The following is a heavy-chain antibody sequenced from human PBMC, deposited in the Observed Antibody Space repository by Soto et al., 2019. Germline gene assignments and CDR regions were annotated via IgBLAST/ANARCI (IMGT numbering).Heavy chain of an antibody. CDR2: IYHGGST. J-gene: IGHJ5*02. Sequence: PSETLSLTCSATGASISSSSYFWGWLRQPPGKGLEWIGSIYHGGSTYYNPSLNSRVTLSIDMTNNHVSLILNSVTAADTAVYYCARVGPWVPYYYDSSPYTFENWFDPWGQGTLVTVSS. D-gene: IGHD3-22*01. CDR1: GASISSSSYF. CDR3: ARVGPWVPYYYDSSPYTFENWFDP. V-gene: IGHV4-39*02.